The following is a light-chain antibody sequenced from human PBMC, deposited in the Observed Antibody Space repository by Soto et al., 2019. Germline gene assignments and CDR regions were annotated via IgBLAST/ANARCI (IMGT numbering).Light chain of an antibody. V-gene: IGLV2-11*01. CDR1: SSDVGGYDH. Sequence: QSALTQPRSVSGSPGQSVTISCTGTSSDVGGYDHVSWYQQHPDKAPKFMIYDVNKRPSGVPDRFSGSKSGNTASLTTSGLQAEDEADYYCCSDADSSYVFGTGTKVTVL. J-gene: IGLJ1*01. CDR3: CSDADSSYV. CDR2: DVN.